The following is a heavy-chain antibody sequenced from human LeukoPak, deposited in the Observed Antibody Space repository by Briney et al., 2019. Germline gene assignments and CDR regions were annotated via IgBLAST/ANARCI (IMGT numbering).Heavy chain of an antibody. CDR1: GFIFSSYW. J-gene: IGHJ6*03. D-gene: IGHD3-3*01. CDR2: INQDGSEK. Sequence: GGSLRLSCAASGFIFSSYWMSWVRQAPGKGLEWVANINQDGSEKYYVDSVKGRFTISRDNAKNSLYLQMNSLRAEDTAVYYCARDHAFSYYYYYMDVWGKGTTVTVSS. V-gene: IGHV3-7*01. CDR3: ARDHAFSYYYYYMDV.